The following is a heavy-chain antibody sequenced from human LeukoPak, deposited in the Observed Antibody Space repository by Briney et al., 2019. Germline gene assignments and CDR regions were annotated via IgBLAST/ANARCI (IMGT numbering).Heavy chain of an antibody. D-gene: IGHD3-16*02. V-gene: IGHV3-7*04. CDR3: ARVRYGNYFHY. CDR2: IKPDGTEK. CDR1: GFTFTDSW. J-gene: IGHJ4*02. Sequence: GGSLRLSCAASGFTFTDSWMSWVRQPPGKGLEWVVNIKPDGTEKYYVDSLKGRFTVSRDNAKNSLYLQMSSLRAEDTAVYYCARVRYGNYFHYWGQGTLVTVSS.